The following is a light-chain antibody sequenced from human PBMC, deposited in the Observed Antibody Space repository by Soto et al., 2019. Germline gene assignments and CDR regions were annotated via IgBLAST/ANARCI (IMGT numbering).Light chain of an antibody. Sequence: DGRIRNAPCSRSASVGDIITITCQASQDISKRLNWYHQKPGKAPNLLIYDASNLAAGVPSGFSGSGSGTHFTFTITSLQPEDIGTYYCQNGFTAPSTLGQGTK. CDR1: QDISKR. CDR2: DAS. CDR3: QNGFTAPST. V-gene: IGKV1-33*01. J-gene: IGKJ2*01.